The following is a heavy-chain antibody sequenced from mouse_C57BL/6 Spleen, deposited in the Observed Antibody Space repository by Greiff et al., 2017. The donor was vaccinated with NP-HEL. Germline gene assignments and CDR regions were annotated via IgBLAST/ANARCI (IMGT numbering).Heavy chain of an antibody. Sequence: QVQLQQPGAELVKPGASVKMSCKASGYTFTSYWITWVKQRPGQGLEWIGDIYPGSGSTNYNEKFKSKATLTVETSSSTAYMQLSSLTSEDSAVYYCARRGSRAMDYWGQGTSVTVSS. CDR1: GYTFTSYW. V-gene: IGHV1-55*01. J-gene: IGHJ4*01. D-gene: IGHD1-1*02. CDR2: IYPGSGST. CDR3: ARRGSRAMDY.